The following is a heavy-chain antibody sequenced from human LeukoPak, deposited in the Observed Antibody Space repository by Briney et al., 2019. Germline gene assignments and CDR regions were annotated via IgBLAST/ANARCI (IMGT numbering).Heavy chain of an antibody. CDR3: ARGSVDYYGSGGGLDY. J-gene: IGHJ4*02. Sequence: SETLSLTCTVSGGSISSSSYYWGWIRQPPGKGLEWIGSIYYSGSTYYNPSLKSRVTISVDTSKNQFSLKLSSVTAADTAVYYCARGSVDYYGSGGGLDYWGQGTLVTVSS. V-gene: IGHV4-39*07. D-gene: IGHD3-10*01. CDR2: IYYSGST. CDR1: GGSISSSSYY.